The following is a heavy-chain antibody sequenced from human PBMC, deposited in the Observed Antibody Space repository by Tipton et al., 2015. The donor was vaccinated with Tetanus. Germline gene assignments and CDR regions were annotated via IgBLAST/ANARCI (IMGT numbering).Heavy chain of an antibody. D-gene: IGHD4-17*01. Sequence: AASGFTFSSYDMNWVRQAPGKGLEWVAYIGSSGESTKYADSVKGRFTISRDNAKTSLYLQMDSLRAEDTAVYYCARDSDYGDYIWHFDYWGQGTLATVS. CDR2: IGSSGEST. CDR1: GFTFSSYD. CDR3: ARDSDYGDYIWHFDY. V-gene: IGHV3-48*03. J-gene: IGHJ4*02.